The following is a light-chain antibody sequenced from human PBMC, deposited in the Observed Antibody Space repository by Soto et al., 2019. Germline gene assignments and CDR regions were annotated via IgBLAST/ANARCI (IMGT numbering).Light chain of an antibody. CDR3: LSFDSSLSVV. Sequence: QSALTQPPSVSGAPGQRVTISCTWSSSNIGAGYDVHWYQQLPGRAPKLLIYGNTNRPSGVPDRFSGSKSGTSASLAITGLQAEDEADYYCLSFDSSLSVVFGGGTKLTVL. V-gene: IGLV1-40*01. J-gene: IGLJ2*01. CDR1: SSNIGAGYD. CDR2: GNT.